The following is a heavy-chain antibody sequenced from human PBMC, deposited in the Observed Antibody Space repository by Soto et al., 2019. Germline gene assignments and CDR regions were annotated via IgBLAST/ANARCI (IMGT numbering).Heavy chain of an antibody. CDR3: XXXXXXXXXXXXXXXXX. Sequence: QLQLQESGPGLVKPSETLSLTCTVSGGSISSSSYYWGWIRQPPGKGLEWIGSIYYSGSTYYNPSLKSRVPIPVDTSKTQFPLKLSSVPAAGTAXXXXXXXXXXXXXXXXXXXXXWGRGTLVTVSS. CDR2: IYYSGST. J-gene: IGHJ2*01. CDR1: GGSISSSSYY. V-gene: IGHV4-39*01.